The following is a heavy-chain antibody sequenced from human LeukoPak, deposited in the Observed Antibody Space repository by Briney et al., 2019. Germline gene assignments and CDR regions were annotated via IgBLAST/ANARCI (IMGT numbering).Heavy chain of an antibody. CDR1: GGSISSGGYY. J-gene: IGHJ3*02. Sequence: SETLSLTCTVSGGSISSGGYYWSWIRQHPGKGLEWIGYIYYSGSTYYNSSLKSRVTISVDTSKNQFSLKLSSVTAADTAVYYCARDSWGDYDYVWGSYRPLGAFDIWGQGTMVTVSS. CDR2: IYYSGST. V-gene: IGHV4-31*03. D-gene: IGHD3-16*02. CDR3: ARDSWGDYDYVWGSYRPLGAFDI.